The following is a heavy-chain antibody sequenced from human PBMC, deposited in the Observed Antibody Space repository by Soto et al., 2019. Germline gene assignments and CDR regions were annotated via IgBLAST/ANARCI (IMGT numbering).Heavy chain of an antibody. CDR1: GGSISSGGYS. J-gene: IGHJ5*02. D-gene: IGHD1-26*01. Sequence: PSETLSLTCAVSGGSISSGGYSWSWIRQPPGKGLEWIGYIYHSGSTYYNPSLKSRVTISVDRSKNQFSLKLSSVTAADTAVYYCARVKWEPVPGWIDPWGQGTLVTVSS. V-gene: IGHV4-30-2*01. CDR2: IYHSGST. CDR3: ARVKWEPVPGWIDP.